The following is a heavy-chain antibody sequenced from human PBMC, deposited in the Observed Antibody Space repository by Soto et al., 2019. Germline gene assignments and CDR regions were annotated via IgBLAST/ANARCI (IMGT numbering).Heavy chain of an antibody. V-gene: IGHV4-30-4*01. CDR2: IYYTGST. D-gene: IGHD3-22*01. J-gene: IGHJ4*02. Sequence: QMQLQESRPGLVKPSQTLSLTCTVSGGSISSGDYYWSWIRQPPGKGLEWIGYIYYTGSTYYNPSLTSRVTISVDTSETHFSLQLSSVTAADTAVYYCARADYDSSGYLIDYWGQGTLVTVSS. CDR1: GGSISSGDYY. CDR3: ARADYDSSGYLIDY.